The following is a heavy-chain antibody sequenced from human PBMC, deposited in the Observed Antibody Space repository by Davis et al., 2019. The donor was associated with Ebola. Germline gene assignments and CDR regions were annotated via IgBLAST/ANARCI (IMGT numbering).Heavy chain of an antibody. D-gene: IGHD1-1*01. J-gene: IGHJ4*02. V-gene: IGHV3-48*01. CDR2: ISSSSSTI. CDR3: ARGGDWKIDY. CDR1: GFTFSSYS. Sequence: GESLKISCAASGFTFSSYSMNWVRQAPGKGLEWVSYISSSSSTIYYADSVKGRFTISRHNSKNTLYLQMNSLRAEDTAVYYCARGGDWKIDYRGQGTLVTVSS.